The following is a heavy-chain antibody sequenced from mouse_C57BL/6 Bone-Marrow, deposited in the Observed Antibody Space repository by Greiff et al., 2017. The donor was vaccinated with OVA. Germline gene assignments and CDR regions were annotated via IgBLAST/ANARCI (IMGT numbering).Heavy chain of an antibody. CDR1: GFTFSDYY. D-gene: IGHD1-1*01. CDR2: ISNGGGST. J-gene: IGHJ3*01. CDR3: ARGLLRTWFAY. V-gene: IGHV5-12*01. Sequence: DVMLVESGGGLVQPGGSLKLSCAASGFTFSDYYMYWVRQTPEKRLEWVAYISNGGGSTYYPDTVKGRFTISRDNAKNTLYLQMSRLKSEDTAMYYCARGLLRTWFAYWGQGTLVTVSA.